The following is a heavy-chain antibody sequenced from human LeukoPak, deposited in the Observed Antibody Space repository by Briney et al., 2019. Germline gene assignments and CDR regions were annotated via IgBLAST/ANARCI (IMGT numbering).Heavy chain of an antibody. Sequence: SVKVSFKASGGTFSSYAISWVRQAPGQGLEWMGGIIPIFGTANYAQKFQGRVTITADESTSTAYMKLSSLRSEDTAVYYCARGSIRSNYGMDVWGQGTTVTVSS. CDR2: IIPIFGTA. J-gene: IGHJ6*02. V-gene: IGHV1-69*13. CDR1: GGTFSSYA. CDR3: ARGSIRSNYGMDV.